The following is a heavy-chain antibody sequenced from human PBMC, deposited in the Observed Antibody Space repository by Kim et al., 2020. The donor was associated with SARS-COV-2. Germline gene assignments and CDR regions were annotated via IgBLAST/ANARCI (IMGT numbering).Heavy chain of an antibody. J-gene: IGHJ3*02. D-gene: IGHD3-10*01. Sequence: ASVKVSCKASGYTFTRYGISWVRQAPGQGLEWMGWMRAYNGNTNYAQKLQGRVTMTTDTSTSTAYMELRRLRSDDTAVYYCERVRDTMVRGEQRDFDIWGKGTMLTVSS. CDR2: MRAYNGNT. CDR1: GYTFTRYG. V-gene: IGHV1-18*01. CDR3: ERVRDTMVRGEQRDFDI.